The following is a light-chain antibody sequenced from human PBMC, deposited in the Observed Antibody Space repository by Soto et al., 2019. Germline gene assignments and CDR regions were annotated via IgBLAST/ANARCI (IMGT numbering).Light chain of an antibody. Sequence: QSALTQPASVSGSPGQSITISCTGTSSDVGGYNYVSWYQQHPGKAPKLMIYDVSNRPSGGSNRFSGSKSANTASLTISGLQAEDEADYYCSCYTSSSTRVVGTGTKLTVL. CDR2: DVS. V-gene: IGLV2-14*01. CDR1: SSDVGGYNY. CDR3: SCYTSSSTRV. J-gene: IGLJ1*01.